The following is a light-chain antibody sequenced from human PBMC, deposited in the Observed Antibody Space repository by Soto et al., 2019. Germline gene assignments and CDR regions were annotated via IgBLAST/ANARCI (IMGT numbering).Light chain of an antibody. CDR3: QQYGSLWT. V-gene: IGKV3-15*01. CDR1: QSVSSN. CDR2: GAS. J-gene: IGKJ1*01. Sequence: EIVMTQSPATLSVSPGERATLSCRASQSVSSNLAWYQQKPGQAPRLLIYGASTRATGIPARFSGSGSGTDFTLTISRLEPEDFAVYYCQQYGSLWTFGQGTKVEIK.